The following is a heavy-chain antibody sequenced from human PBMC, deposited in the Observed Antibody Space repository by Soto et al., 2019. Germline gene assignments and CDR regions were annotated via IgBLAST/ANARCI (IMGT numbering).Heavy chain of an antibody. D-gene: IGHD6-6*01. V-gene: IGHV3-33*01. CDR1: GFTFSSYG. CDR3: ARNRWGISSSGMGYYYSGMDV. Sequence: QVQLVESGGGVVQPGRSLRLSCAASGFTFSSYGMHWVRQAPGKGLEGVAVIWYDGSNKYYADSVKGRFTISRDNSNNTLYLQKTSLRAEDTAVYYWARNRWGISSSGMGYYYSGMDVWGQGTTVTVSS. CDR2: IWYDGSNK. J-gene: IGHJ6*02.